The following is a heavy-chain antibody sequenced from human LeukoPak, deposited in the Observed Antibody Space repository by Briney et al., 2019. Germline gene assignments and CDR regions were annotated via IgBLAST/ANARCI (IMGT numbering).Heavy chain of an antibody. D-gene: IGHD2-8*02. V-gene: IGHV3-74*01. Sequence: GGSLRLSCAASGFTLSDYWMHWVRQVPGEGLVWVSRIDPDGSTTNYADSVKGRFTTSRDNTKNTLYLQMNSLRAEDTALYYCTRVQAGRSGLMDVWGRGTTVTVSS. CDR1: GFTLSDYW. CDR3: TRVQAGRSGLMDV. CDR2: IDPDGSTT. J-gene: IGHJ6*02.